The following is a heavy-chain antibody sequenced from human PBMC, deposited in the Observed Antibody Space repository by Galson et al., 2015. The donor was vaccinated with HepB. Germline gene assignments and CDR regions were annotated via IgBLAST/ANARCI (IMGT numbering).Heavy chain of an antibody. J-gene: IGHJ4*02. V-gene: IGHV4-34*01. CDR2: INHSGST. D-gene: IGHD3-22*01. Sequence: LSLTCAVYGGSFSGYYWSWIRQPPGKGLEWIGEINHSGSTNYNPSLKSRVTISVDTSKNQFSLKLSSVTAADTAVYYCARGLENSSGNPGQRSFDYWGQGTLVTVSS. CDR1: GGSFSGYY. CDR3: ARGLENSSGNPGQRSFDY.